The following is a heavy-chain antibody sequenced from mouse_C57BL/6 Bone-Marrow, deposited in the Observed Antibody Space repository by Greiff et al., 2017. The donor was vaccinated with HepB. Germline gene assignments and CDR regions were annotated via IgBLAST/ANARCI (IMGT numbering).Heavy chain of an antibody. Sequence: EVHLVESGGGLVKPGGSLKLSCAASGFTFSSYTMSWVRQTPEKRLEWVATIRDGGGNTYYPDSVKGRFTISRDNAKNTLYLQMSSLRSEDTALYYCARHGGYYGSSYFDYWGQGTTLTVSS. CDR2: IRDGGGNT. V-gene: IGHV5-9*01. J-gene: IGHJ2*01. CDR3: ARHGGYYGSSYFDY. D-gene: IGHD1-1*01. CDR1: GFTFSSYT.